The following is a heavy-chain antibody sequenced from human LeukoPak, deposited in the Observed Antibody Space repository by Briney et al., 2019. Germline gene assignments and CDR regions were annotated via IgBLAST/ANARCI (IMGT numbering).Heavy chain of an antibody. D-gene: IGHD6-13*01. Sequence: SSETLSLTCTVSGGSIRSYNWSWIRQSAGKGLEWIGRIYTSGSPNYNPSLKSRVTMSVDTSKNQFSLKLSSVTAADTAVYYCASGIAAAGTGPDYWGQGTLVTVSS. CDR3: ASGIAAAGTGPDY. CDR2: IYTSGSP. J-gene: IGHJ4*02. CDR1: GGSIRSYN. V-gene: IGHV4-4*07.